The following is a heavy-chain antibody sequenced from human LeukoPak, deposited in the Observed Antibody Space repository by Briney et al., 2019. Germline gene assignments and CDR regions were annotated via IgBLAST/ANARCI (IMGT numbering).Heavy chain of an antibody. CDR3: ARAKTAAGTGGVDY. D-gene: IGHD6-13*01. CDR2: INWNGGST. J-gene: IGHJ4*02. Sequence: GGSLRLSCAASGFTFDDYGMSWVRQAPGKGLEWVSGINWNGGSTGYADSVKGRFTISRDNAKNSLYLQMNSLRAEDTALYYCARAKTAAGTGGVDYWGQGTLVTVSS. CDR1: GFTFDDYG. V-gene: IGHV3-20*04.